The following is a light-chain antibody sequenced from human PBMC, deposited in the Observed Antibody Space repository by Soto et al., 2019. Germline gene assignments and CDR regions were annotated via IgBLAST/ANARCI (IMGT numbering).Light chain of an antibody. CDR3: QQYDDWPTT. J-gene: IGKJ1*01. V-gene: IGKV3-15*01. Sequence: EIVMTQSPAALSVSPGERATLSCRASQSVSSNLAWYQQKPGQAPRLLIYGASTRATGIPARFSGSGSGTEFTLAIGSLQSEDFAVYYCQQYDDWPTTFGQGTKVDIK. CDR2: GAS. CDR1: QSVSSN.